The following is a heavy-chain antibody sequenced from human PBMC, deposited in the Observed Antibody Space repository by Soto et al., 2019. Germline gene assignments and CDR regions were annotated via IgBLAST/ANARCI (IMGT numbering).Heavy chain of an antibody. CDR2: IDPSDSQT. D-gene: IGHD3-10*01. J-gene: IGHJ4*02. Sequence: GEALRISCKGSGYSFGGYWITWVRQKPGKGLEWMGRIDPSDSQTYYSPSFRGHVTISVTKSITTVFLQWSSLRASDTAMYYCARSPTVRVLHRGYLDSWGKGTLVTVSS. CDR3: ARSPTVRVLHRGYLDS. V-gene: IGHV5-10-1*01. CDR1: GYSFGGYW.